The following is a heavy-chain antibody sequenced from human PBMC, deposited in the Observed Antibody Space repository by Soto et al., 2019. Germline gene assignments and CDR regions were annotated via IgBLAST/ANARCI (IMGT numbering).Heavy chain of an antibody. V-gene: IGHV1-46*01. CDR3: ARPLIGNTVDL. Sequence: QAQLLQSGAEMKKPGASVKVSCKASGYTFINYFIHWVRQAPGQGLEWIGIVHPSRGTADYAQKFQGRVTLTTDMSTRTVYMDLSRLRSEDTAVYYCARPLIGNTVDLWGQGTTVIVSS. CDR1: GYTFINYF. D-gene: IGHD1-7*01. J-gene: IGHJ3*01. CDR2: VHPSRGTA.